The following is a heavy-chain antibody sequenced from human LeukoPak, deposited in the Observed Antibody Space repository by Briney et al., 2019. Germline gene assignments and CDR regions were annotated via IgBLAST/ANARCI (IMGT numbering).Heavy chain of an antibody. J-gene: IGHJ5*02. CDR3: VKDHGGHGPDS. Sequence: PGGSLRLSCATSGFSFSSYAMSWVRQAPGKGLEWVSAMSSSDDGRYYAASVRGRFTISRDTSRSTLYLQMNSLWPEDTAVYYCVKDHGGHGPDSWGQGTLVTVSS. V-gene: IGHV3-23*01. CDR2: MSSSDDGR. CDR1: GFSFSSYA. D-gene: IGHD5-12*01.